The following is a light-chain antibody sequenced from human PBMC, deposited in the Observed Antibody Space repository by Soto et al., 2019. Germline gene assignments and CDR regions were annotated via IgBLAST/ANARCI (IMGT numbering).Light chain of an antibody. J-gene: IGKJ2*01. CDR3: QQYDKSPFT. CDR1: QSVSSY. CDR2: DAS. Sequence: EIVLTHSPATLSLSPCERATLSSRASQSVSSYLAWYQQKPGQAPRLLIYDASNRATGIPARFSASGSGADFTLIISSLEPGDSAVYYCQQYDKSPFTFGQGTKVDIK. V-gene: IGKV3-11*01.